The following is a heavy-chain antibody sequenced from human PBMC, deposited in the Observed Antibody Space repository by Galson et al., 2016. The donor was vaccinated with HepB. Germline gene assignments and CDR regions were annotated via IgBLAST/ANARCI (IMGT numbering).Heavy chain of an antibody. CDR3: AKEMAEVGKPFFDY. J-gene: IGHJ4*02. Sequence: SLRLSCAASGFTFSSYGMHWVRQTPGKGLEWVAVISYDGSNKYYADSVKGRFTISRDNSKNTLYLQMNSLRAEDTAIYYCAKEMAEVGKPFFDYWGPGTQIIVSS. CDR1: GFTFSSYG. V-gene: IGHV3-30*18. D-gene: IGHD5-24*01. CDR2: ISYDGSNK.